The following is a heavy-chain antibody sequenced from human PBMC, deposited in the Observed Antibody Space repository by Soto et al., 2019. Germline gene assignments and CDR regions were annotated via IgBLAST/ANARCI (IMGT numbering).Heavy chain of an antibody. Sequence: PGGSPRLSCAASGFTFSSYAMHWVRQAPGKGLERVGRSRNKANSYTTEYAASVKGRFTISRDDSKNSLYLQMNSLKTEDTAVYYCARGGYCSSTSCYTDYYGMDVWGQGTTVTVSS. CDR2: SRNKANSYTT. V-gene: IGHV3-72*01. J-gene: IGHJ6*02. CDR3: ARGGYCSSTSCYTDYYGMDV. CDR1: GFTFSSYA. D-gene: IGHD2-2*02.